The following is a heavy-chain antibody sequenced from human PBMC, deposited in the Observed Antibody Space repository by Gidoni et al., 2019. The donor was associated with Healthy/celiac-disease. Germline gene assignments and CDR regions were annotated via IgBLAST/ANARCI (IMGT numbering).Heavy chain of an antibody. CDR1: GFTFGDYA. Sequence: EVQLVESGGGLVKPGRSLSLSCPASGFTFGDYAMSWFRQAPGKGLEWVGFIRSKAYGGTTEYAASVKGRFTISRDDSKNIAYLQMNSLKTEDTAVYYCTRDLSYYYDSSGYSYYFDYWGQGTLVTVSS. J-gene: IGHJ4*02. CDR2: IRSKAYGGTT. CDR3: TRDLSYYYDSSGYSYYFDY. D-gene: IGHD3-22*01. V-gene: IGHV3-49*05.